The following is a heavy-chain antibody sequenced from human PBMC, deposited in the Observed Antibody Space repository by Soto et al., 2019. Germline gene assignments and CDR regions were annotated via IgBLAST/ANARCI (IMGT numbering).Heavy chain of an antibody. CDR3: AREDSIIIPAVSDF. V-gene: IGHV3-21*01. CDR1: GFYFNNYG. CDR2: VSKSDYT. Sequence: GGSLRLSCTVSGFYFNNYGINWVRQPPGKGLEWVSSVSKSDYTYYSDSVKGRFTISRDNAKNSVSLQMNSLRAEDTAVYYCAREDSIIIPAVSDFWGQGTLVTVSS. D-gene: IGHD2-2*01. J-gene: IGHJ4*02.